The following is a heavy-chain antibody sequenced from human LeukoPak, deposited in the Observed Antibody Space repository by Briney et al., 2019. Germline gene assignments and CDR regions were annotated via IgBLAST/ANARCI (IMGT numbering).Heavy chain of an antibody. V-gene: IGHV4-4*02. J-gene: IGHJ4*01. CDR1: GGSISSTNW. CDR3: ASRGSTNSALVKMFPLDY. D-gene: IGHD5-18*01. CDR2: IYHSGST. Sequence: SETLSLTCAVSGGSISSTNWWSWVRQPPGKGLEWIGEIYHSGSTNYNPPLKSRVTISVEKSKNQFSLKLNSVTAADTAVYYCASRGSTNSALVKMFPLDYWGHGTLVTVSS.